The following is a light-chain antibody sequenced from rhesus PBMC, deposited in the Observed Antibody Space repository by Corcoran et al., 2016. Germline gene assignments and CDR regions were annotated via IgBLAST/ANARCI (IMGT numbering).Light chain of an antibody. V-gene: IGKV1S12*01. CDR1: QNIYSN. CDR2: AAS. J-gene: IGKJ3*01. Sequence: DIQMTQSPSALSASVGDRVTISCRASQNIYSNLAWYQQTPGKAPKFLIYAASRLQTGIPSRFSGTGSGTDFTLTINSLQPEDSAAYYCQHYYDNPFTFGPGTKLDIK. CDR3: QHYYDNPFT.